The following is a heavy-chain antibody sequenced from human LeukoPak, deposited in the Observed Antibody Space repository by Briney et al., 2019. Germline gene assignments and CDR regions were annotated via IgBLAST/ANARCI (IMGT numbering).Heavy chain of an antibody. J-gene: IGHJ4*02. CDR1: GYSFTSYW. CDR2: ICPGNSDT. Sequence: GESLKISCKGSGYSFTSYWIGWVRQVPGKGLEWLGLICPGNSDTRYSPFFQGQVTFSVDTSISTAYLHWGGLKASDTAMYYCARFALTSSLDYWGQGTLVTVSS. V-gene: IGHV5-51*01. CDR3: ARFALTSSLDY. D-gene: IGHD6-13*01.